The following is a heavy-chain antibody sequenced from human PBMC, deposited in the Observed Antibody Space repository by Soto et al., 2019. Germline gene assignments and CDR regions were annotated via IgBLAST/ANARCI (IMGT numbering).Heavy chain of an antibody. D-gene: IGHD6-6*01. V-gene: IGHV4-59*01. CDR2: IHHSGST. Sequence: QVQLQESGPGLVKPSETLSLTCTVADDSITSYYWSWIRQPPGKGLEWIGYIHHSGSTRSHPSLRSRVTISIDTSKNQFSLKLTSVTAADTAVYYCAREGSSSSADSWGQGTLVTVSS. CDR3: AREGSSSSADS. CDR1: DDSITSYY. J-gene: IGHJ4*02.